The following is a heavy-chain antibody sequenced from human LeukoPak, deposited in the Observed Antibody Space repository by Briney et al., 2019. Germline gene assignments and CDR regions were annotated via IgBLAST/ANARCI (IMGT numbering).Heavy chain of an antibody. J-gene: IGHJ4*02. Sequence: PSETLSLTCTVSGGSISSGSYYWSWIRQPAGKGLEWIGRIYTSGSTNYNPSLKSRVTISVDTSKNQFSLKLSSVTAADTAVYYCARVSRGLLHFDYWGQGTLVTVSS. CDR3: ARVSRGLLHFDY. CDR2: IYTSGST. CDR1: GGSISSGSYY. V-gene: IGHV4-61*02. D-gene: IGHD2/OR15-2a*01.